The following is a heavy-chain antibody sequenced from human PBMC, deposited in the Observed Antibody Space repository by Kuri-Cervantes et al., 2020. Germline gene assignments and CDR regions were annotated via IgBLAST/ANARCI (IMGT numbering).Heavy chain of an antibody. CDR2: IYYSGST. D-gene: IGHD4-17*01. J-gene: IGHJ6*02. CDR1: GGSISSSSYY. Sequence: SETLSLTCTVSGGSISSSSYYWGWIRQPPGKGLEWIGSIYYSGSTYYNPSLKSRVTISVDTSKNQFSLKLSSVTAADTAVYYCARDSDGDYGKYYYYYGMDVWGQGTTVT. CDR3: ARDSDGDYGKYYYYYGMDV. V-gene: IGHV4-39*07.